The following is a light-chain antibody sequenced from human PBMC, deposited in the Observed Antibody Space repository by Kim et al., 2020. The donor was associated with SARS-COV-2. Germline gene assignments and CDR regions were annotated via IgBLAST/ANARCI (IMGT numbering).Light chain of an antibody. Sequence: QPASMSCKPSQSLRHSEGKAYLFWYMQKPGQPPHLLIYEVSNRFSGVPDRISGSGSGTDFTLRISRVEAEDAGVYYCIQSMQLPYSFGQGTKLEI. CDR1: QSLRHSEGKAY. CDR2: EVS. V-gene: IGKV2D-29*01. CDR3: IQSMQLPYS. J-gene: IGKJ2*03.